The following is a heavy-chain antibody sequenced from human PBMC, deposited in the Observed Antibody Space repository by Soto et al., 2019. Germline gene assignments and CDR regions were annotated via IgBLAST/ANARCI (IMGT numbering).Heavy chain of an antibody. CDR2: ISYDGSNK. J-gene: IGHJ4*02. V-gene: IGHV3-30*18. CDR1: GFTFSSYG. D-gene: IGHD3-16*02. Sequence: QVQLVESGGGVVQPGRSLRLSCAASGFTFSSYGMHWVRQAPGKGLEWVAVISYDGSNKYYADSVKGRFTISRDNSKNTLYLQMNSLRAEDTAVYYSAKSAFGGVIDLFYYWGQGTLVTVSS. CDR3: AKSAFGGVIDLFYY.